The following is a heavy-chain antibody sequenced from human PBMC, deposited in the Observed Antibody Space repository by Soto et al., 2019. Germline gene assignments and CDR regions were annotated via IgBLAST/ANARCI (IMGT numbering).Heavy chain of an antibody. D-gene: IGHD3-22*01. CDR1: GGSISSYY. CDR3: ARDSSMIVVGPLGMDV. J-gene: IGHJ6*02. V-gene: IGHV4-59*01. Sequence: PSETLSLTCTVSGGSISSYYWSWIRQPPGKGLEWIGYIYYSGSTNYNPSLKSRVTISVDTSKNQFSLKLSSVTAADTAVYYCARDSSMIVVGPLGMDVWGQGTTVTVSS. CDR2: IYYSGST.